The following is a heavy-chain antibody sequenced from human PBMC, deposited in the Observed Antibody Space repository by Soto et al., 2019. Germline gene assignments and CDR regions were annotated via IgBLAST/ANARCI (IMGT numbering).Heavy chain of an antibody. CDR2: INHSGST. CDR1: GGSFSGYY. V-gene: IGHV4-34*01. CDR3: ARVSGIYYYGMDV. D-gene: IGHD3-10*01. Sequence: SETLSLTCAVYGGSFSGYYWSWIRQPPGKGLEWIGEINHSGSTNYNPSLKSRVTISVDTSKNQFSLKLSSVAAADTAVYYCARVSGIYYYGMDVWGQGTRSPSP. J-gene: IGHJ6*02.